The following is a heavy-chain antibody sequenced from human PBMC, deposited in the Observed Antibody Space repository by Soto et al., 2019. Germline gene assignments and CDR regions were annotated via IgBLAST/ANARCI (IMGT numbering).Heavy chain of an antibody. CDR3: ARGAAMVDY. CDR2: ISHSGST. Sequence: QLQLQESGSGLVKPSQTLSLTCAVSGGSISSGGYSWSWIRQPPGKGLECIGYISHSGSTYYNPSLKSRVTISVDRSKNQFSLNLSSVNAADRAVYYCARGAAMVDYWGKGTLVTVTS. D-gene: IGHD3-10*01. J-gene: IGHJ4*02. CDR1: GGSISSGGYS. V-gene: IGHV4-30-2*01.